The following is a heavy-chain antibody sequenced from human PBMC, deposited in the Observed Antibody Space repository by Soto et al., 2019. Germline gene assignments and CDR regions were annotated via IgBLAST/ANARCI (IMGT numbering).Heavy chain of an antibody. CDR3: STDDPINKY. CDR2: IKGYTSGGTT. J-gene: IGHJ4*02. V-gene: IGHV3-15*01. CDR1: GFTFSNAW. Sequence: VGSLRLSCAVSGFTFSNAWMSWVRQAPGKGLEWVGGIKGYTSGGTTDYAAPVKGTIAISRDDRKNPLYQQMDILKTEDAGVYYCSTDDPINKYWGQGTLVTVSS.